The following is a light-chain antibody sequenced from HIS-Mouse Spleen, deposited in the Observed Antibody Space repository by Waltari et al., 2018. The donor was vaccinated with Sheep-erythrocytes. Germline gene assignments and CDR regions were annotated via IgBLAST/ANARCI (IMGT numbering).Light chain of an antibody. Sequence: SSELTQDPSVSVALGPPVRITCQGASLRSYYARWYQQKPGQAPVLVIYGKNNRPSGIPDRFSGSSSGNTASLTITGAQAEDEADYYCNSRDSSGNLWVFGGGTKLTVL. CDR1: SLRSYY. J-gene: IGLJ3*02. CDR3: NSRDSSGNLWV. V-gene: IGLV3-19*01. CDR2: GKN.